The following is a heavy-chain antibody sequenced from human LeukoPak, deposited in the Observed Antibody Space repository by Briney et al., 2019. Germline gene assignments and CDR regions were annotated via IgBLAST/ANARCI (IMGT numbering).Heavy chain of an antibody. CDR2: ISAYNGNT. CDR1: GYTFTSYG. V-gene: IGHV1-18*01. Sequence: GASVKVSCKASGYTFTSYGISWVRQAPGQGLEWMGWISAYNGNTNYAQKLQGRVTMTTDTSTSTAYMELRSLRSDDTAVYYCARFTAVAGPYYYGMDVWGQGTTVTVSS. CDR3: ARFTAVAGPYYYGMDV. D-gene: IGHD6-19*01. J-gene: IGHJ6*02.